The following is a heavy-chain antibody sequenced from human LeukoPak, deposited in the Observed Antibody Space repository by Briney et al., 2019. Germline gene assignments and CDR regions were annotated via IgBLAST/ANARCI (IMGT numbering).Heavy chain of an antibody. CDR3: AKDMSSGPRRGKPRVGLIAVAGTGFVDY. CDR1: GFTFDDYA. CDR2: ISWNSGSI. Sequence: PGRSLRLSCAASGFTFDDYAMHWVRQAPGKGLEWVSGISWNSGSIGYADSVKGRFTISRDNAKNSLYLQMNSLRAEDTALYYCAKDMSSGPRRGKPRVGLIAVAGTGFVDYWGQGTLVTVSS. D-gene: IGHD6-19*01. V-gene: IGHV3-9*01. J-gene: IGHJ4*02.